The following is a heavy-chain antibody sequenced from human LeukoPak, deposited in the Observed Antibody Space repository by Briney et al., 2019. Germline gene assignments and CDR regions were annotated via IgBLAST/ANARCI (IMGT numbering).Heavy chain of an antibody. CDR3: ARESRFGESFFDY. Sequence: GGSLRLSCAASGFTVSTNYMSWVRQAPGKGLEWVSITYSDGGTYYAESVKGRFTISRDNSKNTLYLQMNSLRAEDTAVYYCARESRFGESFFDYWGQGTLVTVSS. CDR1: GFTVSTNY. D-gene: IGHD3-10*01. J-gene: IGHJ4*02. CDR2: TYSDGGT. V-gene: IGHV3-53*01.